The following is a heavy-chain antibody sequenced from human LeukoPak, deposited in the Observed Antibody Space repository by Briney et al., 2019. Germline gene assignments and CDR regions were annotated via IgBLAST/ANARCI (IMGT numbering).Heavy chain of an antibody. J-gene: IGHJ2*01. V-gene: IGHV4-39*01. D-gene: IGHD2/OR15-2a*01. CDR2: LYCTGTT. CDR1: GDSVNNNHHY. CDR3: ARNSPVYWNFDL. Sequence: PSETLSLTCTVSGDSVNNNHHYWAWIRQPPGKGLEWVGSLYCTGTTYYNPSLGSRVTMSVDSSNNQFSLTLTSVTAADTAIYYCARNSPVYWNFDLWGRGTLVSVSS.